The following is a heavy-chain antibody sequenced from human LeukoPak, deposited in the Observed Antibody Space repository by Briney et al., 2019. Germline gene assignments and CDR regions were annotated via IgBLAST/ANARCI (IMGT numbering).Heavy chain of an antibody. CDR1: GGSISNTNYF. V-gene: IGHV4-39*07. CDR2: IYYSGST. CDR3: ARLMVGPAERHYDSWSAYYSSLGQTIDH. Sequence: PSETLSLTCTVSGGSISNTNYFWGWIRQPPGKGLEWVGSIYYSGSTYYNPSLRSRVTISIDMSANQFSLSLRSVTAADTAIHYCARLMVGPAERHYDSWSAYYSSLGQTIDHWGRGMLVTVSS. J-gene: IGHJ4*02. D-gene: IGHD3-3*01.